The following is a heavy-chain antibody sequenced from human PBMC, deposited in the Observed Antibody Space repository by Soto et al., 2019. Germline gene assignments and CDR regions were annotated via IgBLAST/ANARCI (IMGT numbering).Heavy chain of an antibody. Sequence: QVQLVESGGGVVQPGRSLRLSCAASGFTFSSYGMHWVRQAPGKGLEWVAVISYDGSNKYYADSVKGRFTISRDNSKNTLYLQMNSLRAEDTAVYYCAKTTATGPDALDYWGQVTLVTVSS. J-gene: IGHJ4*02. D-gene: IGHD1-1*01. CDR2: ISYDGSNK. CDR3: AKTTATGPDALDY. V-gene: IGHV3-30*18. CDR1: GFTFSSYG.